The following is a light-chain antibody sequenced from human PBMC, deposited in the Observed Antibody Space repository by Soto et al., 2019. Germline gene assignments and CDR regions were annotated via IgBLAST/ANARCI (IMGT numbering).Light chain of an antibody. J-gene: IGKJ3*01. Sequence: DIVMTQSPATLSVSPGERATLSCRASQSVSSNLAWYQQKPGQAPRLLVYGASTRATGIPARFSGSGSATEFILTISSLQSEDFALYYCQQYNNWPSFTFGPGTKVDIK. CDR3: QQYNNWPSFT. CDR2: GAS. CDR1: QSVSSN. V-gene: IGKV3-15*01.